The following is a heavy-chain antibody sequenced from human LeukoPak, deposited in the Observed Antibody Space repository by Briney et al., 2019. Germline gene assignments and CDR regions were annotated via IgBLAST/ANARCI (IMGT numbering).Heavy chain of an antibody. Sequence: SVKVSCKASGGTFISYAISWVRQAPGQGLEWMGRIIPILGIANYAQKFQGRVTITADKSTSTAYMELSSLRSEDTAVYYCARPLFFDGMDVWGQGTTVTVSS. CDR2: IIPILGIA. J-gene: IGHJ6*02. V-gene: IGHV1-69*04. CDR3: ARPLFFDGMDV. CDR1: GGTFISYA. D-gene: IGHD2-21*01.